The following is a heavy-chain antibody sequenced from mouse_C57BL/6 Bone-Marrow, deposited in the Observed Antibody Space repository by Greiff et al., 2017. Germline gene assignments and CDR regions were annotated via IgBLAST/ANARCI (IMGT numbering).Heavy chain of an antibody. CDR1: GYTFTDYY. Sequence: VQLQQSGPELVKPGASVKISCKASGYTFTDYYMNWVKQSHGKSLEWIGDINPNSGGTSYNQKFKGKATLTVDKSSSTAYMELRSLTSDDSADYYCTRACNYVEQFAYWGQGTLVTVSA. D-gene: IGHD2-1*01. V-gene: IGHV1-26*01. CDR3: TRACNYVEQFAY. CDR2: INPNSGGT. J-gene: IGHJ3*01.